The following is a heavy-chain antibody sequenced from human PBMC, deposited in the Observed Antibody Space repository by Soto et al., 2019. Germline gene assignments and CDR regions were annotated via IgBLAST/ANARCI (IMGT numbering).Heavy chain of an antibody. V-gene: IGHV4-30-4*01. D-gene: IGHD3-22*01. J-gene: IGHJ5*02. CDR3: ARGVGYYDSSGYYWPDP. CDR2: IYYSGST. Sequence: ASETLSLTCTVSGGSISSGDYYWSWIRQPPGKGLEWIGYIYYSGSTYYNPSLKSRVTISVDTSKNQFSLKLSSVTAADTAVYYCARGVGYYDSSGYYWPDPWGQGTLVTVSS. CDR1: GGSISSGDYY.